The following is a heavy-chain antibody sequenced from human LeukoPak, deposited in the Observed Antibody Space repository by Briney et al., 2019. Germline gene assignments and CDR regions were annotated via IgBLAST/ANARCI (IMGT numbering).Heavy chain of an antibody. V-gene: IGHV4-38-2*02. CDR3: AKGYCRGNSCYDDRGAFDY. D-gene: IGHD2-2*01. CDR1: GYSISSGNY. Sequence: SETLSLTCSVSGYSISSGNYWGWIRLPPGKGLQWIGSIYHSGSTYYNPSLKSRVTISVDTSKNQFSLKLSSVTAADTAVYYCAKGYCRGNSCYDDRGAFDYWGRGTLVTVSS. J-gene: IGHJ4*02. CDR2: IYHSGST.